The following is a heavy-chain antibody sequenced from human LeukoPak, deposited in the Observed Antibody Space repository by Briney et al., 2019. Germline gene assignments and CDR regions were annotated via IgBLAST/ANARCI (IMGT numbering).Heavy chain of an antibody. CDR2: ISVGGGRT. CDR3: AKGSGINHYHWIDP. D-gene: IGHD1-14*01. CDR1: EFTFSNYA. Sequence: GGSLRLSCAAPEFTFSNYAMNWVRQAPGKGLEWVSGISVGGGRTYYADSVKGRFTISRDNSKNTLYLQMDSLRAEDTALYYCAKGSGINHYHWIDPWGQGTLVTVSS. J-gene: IGHJ5*02. V-gene: IGHV3-23*01.